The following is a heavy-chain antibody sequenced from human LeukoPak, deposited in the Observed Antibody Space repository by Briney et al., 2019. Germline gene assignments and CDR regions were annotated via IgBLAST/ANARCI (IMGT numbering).Heavy chain of an antibody. CDR2: IYYSGST. D-gene: IGHD2-8*01. CDR3: ARYSCTNGVCRFDY. CDR1: GGSISSGGYY. Sequence: SETLSLTCTVSGGSISSGGYYWSWIRQHPGKGLEWIGYIYYSGSTYYNPSLKSRVTISVDTSKNQFSLKLSSVTAADTAVYYCARYSCTNGVCRFDYWGQGTLVTVSS. V-gene: IGHV4-31*03. J-gene: IGHJ4*02.